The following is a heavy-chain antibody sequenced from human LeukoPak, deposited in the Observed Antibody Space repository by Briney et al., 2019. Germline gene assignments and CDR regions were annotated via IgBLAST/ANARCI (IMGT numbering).Heavy chain of an antibody. V-gene: IGHV1-69*05. CDR2: IIPISGTA. CDR3: ASAITYYYDSSGYYLLDY. J-gene: IGHJ4*02. D-gene: IGHD3-22*01. Sequence: SVKVSCKASGGTFSSYAISWVRQAPGQGLEWMGGIIPISGTANYAQKFQGRVTITTDESTSTAYMELSSLRSEDTAVYYCASAITYYYDSSGYYLLDYWGQGTLVTVSS. CDR1: GGTFSSYA.